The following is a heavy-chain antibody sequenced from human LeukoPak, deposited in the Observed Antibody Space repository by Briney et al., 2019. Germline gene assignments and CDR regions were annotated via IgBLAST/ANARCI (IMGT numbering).Heavy chain of an antibody. CDR1: GGSISSYY. J-gene: IGHJ6*04. CDR3: AREGIAAAGVTLDYYYGMDV. V-gene: IGHV4-59*01. CDR2: IYYSGST. D-gene: IGHD6-13*01. Sequence: SETLSLTCTVSGGSISSYYWSWIRHPPGKGLEWIGYIYYSGSTNYNPSLKSRVTISVDTSKNQFSLKLSSVTAADTAVYYCAREGIAAAGVTLDYYYGMDVWGKGTTVTVSS.